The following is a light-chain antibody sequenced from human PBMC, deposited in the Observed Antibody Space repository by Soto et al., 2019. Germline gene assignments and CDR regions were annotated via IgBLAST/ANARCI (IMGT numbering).Light chain of an antibody. Sequence: DIQMTHSPSTLSASVGDRVTITCRASQSISRWLAWYQQKPGTAPKLLIYGASTLESGVPSRFSGSRSGTEFTLTVSSLQPDDFATYYCQQYNDSFPYTFGQGTKVDIK. J-gene: IGKJ2*01. V-gene: IGKV1-5*03. CDR1: QSISRW. CDR2: GAS. CDR3: QQYNDSFPYT.